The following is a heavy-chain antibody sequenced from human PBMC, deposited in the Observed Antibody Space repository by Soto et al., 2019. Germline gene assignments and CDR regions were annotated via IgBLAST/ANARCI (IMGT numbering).Heavy chain of an antibody. CDR2: ISSSSSTI. CDR3: ARDIAVAGTPDAFDI. CDR1: GFTVSSYS. V-gene: IGHV3-48*02. D-gene: IGHD6-19*01. J-gene: IGHJ3*02. Sequence: PXESLSLSCASSGFTVSSYSKNWVRQAPGKGLEWVSYISSSSSTIHYADSVKGRFTISRDNAKNSLYLQMNSLRDEDTAVYYCARDIAVAGTPDAFDIWGQGTMVTVSS.